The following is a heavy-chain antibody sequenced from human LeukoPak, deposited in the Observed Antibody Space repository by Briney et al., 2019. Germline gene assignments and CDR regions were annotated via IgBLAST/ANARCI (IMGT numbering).Heavy chain of an antibody. CDR2: IWYDGSKK. V-gene: IGHV3-33*01. CDR1: GFTFSSHG. J-gene: IGHJ5*02. CDR3: ARAVLLWFGELEAGSWFDP. D-gene: IGHD3-10*01. Sequence: GGSLRLSCAASGFTFSSHGMHWVRQAPGKGLEWVAVIWYDGSKKYYADSVTGRFTISRDNSKNALSLQMNSLRAEDTAVYYCARAVLLWFGELEAGSWFDPWGQGTLVTVSS.